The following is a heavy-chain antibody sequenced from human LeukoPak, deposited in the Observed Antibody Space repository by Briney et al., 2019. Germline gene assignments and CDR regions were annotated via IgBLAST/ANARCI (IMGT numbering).Heavy chain of an antibody. CDR2: TGNKANNYPT. V-gene: IGHV3-72*01. D-gene: IGHD2-15*01. Sequence: GGSLRLSCAASGFTFSDHYMDWVRQAPGKGLEWIGRTGNKANNYPTEYAASVKGRFTISRDDSTNSLYLQMYSLNTDDTVVLYCARGSPTEALVAARCSRMLYYIDYWGQGTLVTVSS. CDR1: GFTFSDHY. J-gene: IGHJ4*02. CDR3: ARGSPTEALVAARCSRMLYYIDY.